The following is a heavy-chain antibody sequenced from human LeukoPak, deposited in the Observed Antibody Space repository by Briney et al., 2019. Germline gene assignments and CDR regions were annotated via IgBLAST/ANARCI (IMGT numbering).Heavy chain of an antibody. CDR3: ARLAPDYDYVWGGYFLDAYYFDY. CDR2: IYPGDSDT. V-gene: IGHV5-51*01. CDR1: GYSFTSYW. D-gene: IGHD3-16*01. Sequence: GESLKISCKGSGYSFTSYWIGWVRQMPGKGLEWMGIIYPGDSDTRYSPSFQGQVTISADKSISTAYLQWSSLKASDTAMYYCARLAPDYDYVWGGYFLDAYYFDYWGQGTLVTVSS. J-gene: IGHJ4*02.